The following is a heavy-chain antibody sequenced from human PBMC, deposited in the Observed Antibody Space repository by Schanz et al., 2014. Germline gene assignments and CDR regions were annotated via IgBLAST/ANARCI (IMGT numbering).Heavy chain of an antibody. Sequence: QVQLVESGGGVVQPGRSLRLSCAASGITFSDYYMTWIRQAPGKGLEWVSDISDSGDSTHYADSVKGRFTISRDNAKNSLFLQMNSLSAEDTAVYYCAKVAPAATYLDSWGLGTLVTVSS. CDR3: AKVAPAATYLDS. J-gene: IGHJ4*02. V-gene: IGHV3-11*01. CDR2: ISDSGDST. D-gene: IGHD2-2*01. CDR1: GITFSDYY.